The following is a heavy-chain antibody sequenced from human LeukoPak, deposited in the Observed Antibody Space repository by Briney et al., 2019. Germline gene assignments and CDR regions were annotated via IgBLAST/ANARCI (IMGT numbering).Heavy chain of an antibody. J-gene: IGHJ4*02. CDR1: GFAFSTYE. D-gene: IGHD2-15*01. Sequence: GGSLRLSCAASGFAFSTYEMNWVRQAPGRGLEWVSAITTSGGYYADSVKGRFTISRDTSKNTLYLQMNSLRAEDTAVYYCAKYCSGGSCYSGLYWGQGTLVTVSS. CDR3: AKYCSGGSCYSGLY. V-gene: IGHV3-23*01. CDR2: ITTSGG.